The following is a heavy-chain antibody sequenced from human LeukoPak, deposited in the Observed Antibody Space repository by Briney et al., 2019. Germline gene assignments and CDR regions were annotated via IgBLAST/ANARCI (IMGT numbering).Heavy chain of an antibody. D-gene: IGHD4-17*01. Sequence: SVKVSCKASGYTFSSYAISWVRQAPGQGLEWMGGIIPILGTANYAQKFQGRVTITADESTSTAYMELSSLRSEDTAVYYCARVRLIGNDYAHYFDYWGQGTLVTVSS. CDR3: ARVRLIGNDYAHYFDY. V-gene: IGHV1-69*13. CDR2: IIPILGTA. J-gene: IGHJ4*02. CDR1: GYTFSSYA.